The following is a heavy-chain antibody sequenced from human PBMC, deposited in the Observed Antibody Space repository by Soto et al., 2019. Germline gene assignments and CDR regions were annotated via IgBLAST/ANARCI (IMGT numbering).Heavy chain of an antibody. CDR3: ARLLLHTGAFDI. D-gene: IGHD4-17*01. J-gene: IGHJ3*02. Sequence: SETLSLTCSVSGGSISSGGYYWSWIRQHPGKGLEWIGYIYYSGSTYYNPSLKSRVTISVDTSKNQFSLKLSSVTAADTAVYYCARLLLHTGAFDIWGQGTMVTVSS. CDR1: GGSISSGGYY. V-gene: IGHV4-31*03. CDR2: IYYSGST.